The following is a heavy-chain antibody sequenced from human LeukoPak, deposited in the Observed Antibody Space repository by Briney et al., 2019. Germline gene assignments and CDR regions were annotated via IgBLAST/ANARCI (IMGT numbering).Heavy chain of an antibody. D-gene: IGHD2-15*01. J-gene: IGHJ4*02. CDR1: GYTFTSYS. CDR2: ISAYNGNT. CDR3: ARASYCSDGSCYSDY. Sequence: ASVKVSCKASGYTFTSYSISWVRQAPGKGLEWMGCISAYNGNTIYAQKVKGRVTMTTDTSTSTAYMELRSLKSDDTAVYYCARASYCSDGSCYSDYWGQGTLVTVSS. V-gene: IGHV1-18*01.